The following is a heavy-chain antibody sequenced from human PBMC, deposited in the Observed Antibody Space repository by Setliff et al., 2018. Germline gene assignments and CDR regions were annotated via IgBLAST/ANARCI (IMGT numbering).Heavy chain of an antibody. CDR1: GVSISSYY. Sequence: LSLTCNVSGVSISSYYWSWIRQPPGKGLESIGYIQKSGSTNYSPSLMSRVSISVDTSKNQFSLKLRSVTAADTAVYYCARLSWNGLRYYGLDVWGQGTTVTVSS. CDR2: IQKSGST. V-gene: IGHV4-59*01. J-gene: IGHJ6*02. CDR3: ARLSWNGLRYYGLDV. D-gene: IGHD3-3*01.